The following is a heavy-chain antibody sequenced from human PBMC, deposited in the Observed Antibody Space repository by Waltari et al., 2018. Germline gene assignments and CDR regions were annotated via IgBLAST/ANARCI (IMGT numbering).Heavy chain of an antibody. V-gene: IGHV3-23*01. Sequence: EVQLLESGGGLVQPGGSLRLSCAASGFTFSSSAMSWVRQAPGKGLEWVSAISGSGGSTYYADSVKGRFTISRDNSKNTLYLQMNSLRAEDTAVYYCAKDRSSGYYPFDYWGQGTLVTVSS. D-gene: IGHD3-22*01. J-gene: IGHJ4*02. CDR2: ISGSGGST. CDR1: GFTFSSSA. CDR3: AKDRSSGYYPFDY.